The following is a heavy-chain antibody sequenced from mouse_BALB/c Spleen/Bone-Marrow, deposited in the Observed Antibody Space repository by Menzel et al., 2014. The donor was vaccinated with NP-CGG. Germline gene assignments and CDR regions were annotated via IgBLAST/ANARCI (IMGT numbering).Heavy chain of an antibody. CDR1: GYPFSSYW. CDR2: IYPGDGET. J-gene: IGHJ2*01. V-gene: IGHV1-80*01. D-gene: IGHD2-10*02. CDR3: ARKYGGY. Sequence: VKLQESGAELVRPGSSVKISFKASGYPFSSYWMSWVKHRPGHGLEWIGQIYPGDGETNYNGKFKGNATLTADKSSSTAYMQLISLTSEDSAVYFCARKYGGYWGQDTTLTVSS.